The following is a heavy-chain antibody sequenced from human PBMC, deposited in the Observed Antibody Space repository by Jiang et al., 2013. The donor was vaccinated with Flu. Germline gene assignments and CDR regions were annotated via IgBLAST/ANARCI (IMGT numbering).Heavy chain of an antibody. CDR3: ARCGESIVAGVFDS. CDR1: GGSLSSYY. CDR2: IYYTGTS. V-gene: IGHV4-59*01. D-gene: IGHD2-15*01. Sequence: LLKPSETLSLTCTVSGGSLSSYYWSWIRQPPGQGLEWIGYIYYTGTSHYDPSLKSRVTMSVDTSKNQVSLKLSSVTAADTAVYYCARCGESIVAGVFDSWGQGTLVTVSS. J-gene: IGHJ4*02.